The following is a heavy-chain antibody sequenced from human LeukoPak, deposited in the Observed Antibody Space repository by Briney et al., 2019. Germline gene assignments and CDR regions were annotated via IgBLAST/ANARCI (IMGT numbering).Heavy chain of an antibody. V-gene: IGHV3-30-3*01. D-gene: IGHD4-11*01. Sequence: GGSLRLSCAASGFTFSSYAMHWVRQAPGKGLEWVAVISYDGSNKYYADSVKGRFTISRDNSKNTLYLQMNSLRAEDTAVYYCGRDTTRINSNYARRKNYYYGMDVWGQGTTVTVSS. CDR1: GFTFSSYA. J-gene: IGHJ6*02. CDR3: GRDTTRINSNYARRKNYYYGMDV. CDR2: ISYDGSNK.